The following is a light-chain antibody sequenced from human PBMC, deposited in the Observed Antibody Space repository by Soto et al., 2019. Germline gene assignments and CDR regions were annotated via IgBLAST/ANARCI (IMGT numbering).Light chain of an antibody. J-gene: IGLJ3*02. CDR3: LLYFGGSRV. Sequence: QTVVTQEPSLTMSPGGTVTLTCASSTGAVTSGHYPNWFQQKPGQAPRSLIYTTVNKHSWTPARFSGSLLGGKAALTLSGVQPEDEAEYYCLLYFGGSRVFGGGTKVTVL. CDR2: TTV. CDR1: TGAVTSGHY. V-gene: IGLV7-43*01.